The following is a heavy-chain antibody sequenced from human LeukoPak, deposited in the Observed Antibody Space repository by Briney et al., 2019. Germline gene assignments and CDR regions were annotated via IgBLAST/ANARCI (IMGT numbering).Heavy chain of an antibody. J-gene: IGHJ4*02. V-gene: IGHV3-11*06. D-gene: IGHD4-17*01. CDR3: ARGDYGDYESEVS. Sequence: PGGSLRLSGAASGFTFSDYYMSWIRQAPGKGLEWVSYISSSSSYTNYADSVKGRFTISRDSAKNSLYLQMNSLRAEDTTVYYCARGDYGDYESEVSWGQGTLVTVSS. CDR2: ISSSSSYT. CDR1: GFTFSDYY.